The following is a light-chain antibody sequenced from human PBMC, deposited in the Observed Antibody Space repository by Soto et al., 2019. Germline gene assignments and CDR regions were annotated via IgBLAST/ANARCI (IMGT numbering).Light chain of an antibody. J-gene: IGLJ2*01. V-gene: IGLV2-14*01. CDR3: SSYTSNSTHVV. CDR2: EVS. CDR1: SSDVGGYNY. Sequence: QSALTQPASVSGSPGQSITISCTGTSSDVGGYNYVSWYQQHPGKAPKLMIYEVSNRPSGVSNRFSGSKSGNTASLTISGLQAEDEADYYCSSYTSNSTHVVFGGGIKLTVL.